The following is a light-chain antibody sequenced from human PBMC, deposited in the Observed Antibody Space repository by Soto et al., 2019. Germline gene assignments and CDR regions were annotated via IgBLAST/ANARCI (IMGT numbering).Light chain of an antibody. Sequence: QSALTQPASVSGSTGQSITTSCTVTSSDVGGYNYVSWYQQHPGKAPKLMIYEVSNRPSGVSNRFSGSKSGNTASLTISGLQAEDEADYYCSSYTSSSTVVFGGGTKLTVL. CDR2: EVS. J-gene: IGLJ2*01. CDR3: SSYTSSSTVV. V-gene: IGLV2-14*01. CDR1: SSDVGGYNY.